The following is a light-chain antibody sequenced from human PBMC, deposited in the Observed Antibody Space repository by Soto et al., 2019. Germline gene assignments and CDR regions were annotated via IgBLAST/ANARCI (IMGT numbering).Light chain of an antibody. CDR2: DAS. Sequence: EIVLTQSPATLSLSPGQRATLSCMASQSVKTFLVWYQHRPGQAPRVLIYDASHRASGIPARFSGSGSGTDFTLTISSLEPEDAALYYCQQRSNWPPITFGQGKRLEIK. V-gene: IGKV3-11*01. CDR1: QSVKTF. J-gene: IGKJ5*01. CDR3: QQRSNWPPIT.